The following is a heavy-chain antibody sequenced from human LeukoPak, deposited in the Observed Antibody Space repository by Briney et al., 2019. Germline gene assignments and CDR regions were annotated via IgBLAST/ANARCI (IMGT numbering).Heavy chain of an antibody. Sequence: SETLSLTCTVSGDSISSGDYYWSWIRQHPGKGLEWIGYINYSGSTYYNPSLKSRVTISVDTSKNQFSLKLSSVTAADTAVYYWARGGALMLTCPPSSGHPWGQGTLVTVSS. CDR2: INYSGST. CDR1: GDSISSGDYY. CDR3: ARGGALMLTCPPSSGHP. V-gene: IGHV4-31*03. J-gene: IGHJ5*02. D-gene: IGHD3-9*01.